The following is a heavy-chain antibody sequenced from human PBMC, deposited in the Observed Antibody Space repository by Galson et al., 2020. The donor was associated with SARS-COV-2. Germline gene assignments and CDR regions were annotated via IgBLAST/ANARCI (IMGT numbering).Heavy chain of an antibody. CDR1: GFTFSSYW. CDR3: ARGLWFGESYWYFDL. Sequence: GGSLRLSCAASGFTFSSYWMSWVRQAPGKGLEWVPTIKQAGSEKYYVASVKARFTISRDNAKNSLYLQMNSLRAEATSVYYCARGLWFGESYWYFDLWCRGTLVTVSS. D-gene: IGHD3-10*01. V-gene: IGHV3-7*01. J-gene: IGHJ2*01. CDR2: IKQAGSEK.